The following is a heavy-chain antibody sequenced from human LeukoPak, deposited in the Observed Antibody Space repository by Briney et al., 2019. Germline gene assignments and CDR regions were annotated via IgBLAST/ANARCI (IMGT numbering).Heavy chain of an antibody. CDR1: GYTFTKYT. CDR3: ARDPPSGIAVAARRGDY. J-gene: IGHJ4*02. CDR2: INTNTGNP. Sequence: ASVKVSCKASGYTFTKYTMNWVRQAPGQGLEWMGWINTNTGNPTYAQGFTGRFVFSLDTSVSTAYLQINSLKAEDTAVYYCARDPPSGIAVAARRGDYWGQGTLVTVSS. D-gene: IGHD6-19*01. V-gene: IGHV7-4-1*02.